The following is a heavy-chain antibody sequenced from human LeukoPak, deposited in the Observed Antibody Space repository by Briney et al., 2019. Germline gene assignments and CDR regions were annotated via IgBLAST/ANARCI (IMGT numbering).Heavy chain of an antibody. Sequence: SETLSLTCTVSGGSVSSGSYYWSWIRQPPGKGLEWIGYIHYSGSTNYNPSLKSRVTTSVDTSKNQFSLKLSSVTAADTAVYYCARYYYYVFDYWGQGTLVTVSS. CDR1: GGSVSSGSYY. CDR2: IHYSGST. J-gene: IGHJ4*02. CDR3: ARYYYYVFDY. D-gene: IGHD3-10*02. V-gene: IGHV4-61*01.